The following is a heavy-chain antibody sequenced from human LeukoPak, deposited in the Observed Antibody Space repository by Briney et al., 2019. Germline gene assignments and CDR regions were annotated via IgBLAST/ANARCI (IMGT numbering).Heavy chain of an antibody. J-gene: IGHJ5*01. Sequence: GGSLRLSCAASGFTFSSYGMHWVRQAPGKGLEWVAVISYDGINKYYADSMEGRFTISRDISGNTLYLQMNSLRPEDTAVYYCARAFCGGDCYSEFDSWGQGTLVTVSS. CDR1: GFTFSSYG. CDR2: ISYDGINK. D-gene: IGHD2-21*02. V-gene: IGHV3-30*19. CDR3: ARAFCGGDCYSEFDS.